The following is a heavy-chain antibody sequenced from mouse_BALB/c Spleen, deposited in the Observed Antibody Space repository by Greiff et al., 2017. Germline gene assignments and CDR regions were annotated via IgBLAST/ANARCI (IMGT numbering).Heavy chain of an antibody. CDR2: IHYSGST. Sequence: EVQLQQSGPDLVKPSQSLSLTCTVTGYSITSGYSWHWIRQFPGNKLEWMGYIHYSGSTNYNPSLKSRISITRDTSKNQFFLQLNSVTTEDTATYYCARYSTMITTNYAMDYWGQGTSVTVSS. CDR3: ARYSTMITTNYAMDY. D-gene: IGHD2-4*01. V-gene: IGHV3-1*02. CDR1: GYSITSGYS. J-gene: IGHJ4*01.